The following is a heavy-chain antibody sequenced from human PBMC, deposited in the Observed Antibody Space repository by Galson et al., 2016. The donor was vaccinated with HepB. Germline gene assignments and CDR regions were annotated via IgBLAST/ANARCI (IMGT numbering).Heavy chain of an antibody. D-gene: IGHD6-13*01. CDR3: ARVWRSSWPTWDGMDV. V-gene: IGHV4-61*01. CDR1: GGSVSSGSYY. J-gene: IGHJ6*02. CDR2: SLYSGGT. Sequence: SETLSLTCTVSGGSVSSGSYYWSWIRQPPGKGLEWIGYSLYSGGTNYNPSLRGRVIISVDTSNNQFSLRLSSVTAADTAVYYCARVWRSSWPTWDGMDVWGQGTTVTVSS.